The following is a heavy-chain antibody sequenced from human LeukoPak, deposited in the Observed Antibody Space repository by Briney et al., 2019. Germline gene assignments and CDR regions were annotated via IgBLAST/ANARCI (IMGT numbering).Heavy chain of an antibody. J-gene: IGHJ6*04. CDR2: ISAYNGNT. Sequence: ASVTVSFKPSVYTFTSYGISWVRQAPGQGLEWMGWISAYNGNTNYAQKLQGRVTMTTDTSTSTACMELRSLRSDDTAVYYCARDGGGSDVWGKGTTVTVSS. CDR3: ARDGGGSDV. CDR1: VYTFTSYG. V-gene: IGHV1-18*01.